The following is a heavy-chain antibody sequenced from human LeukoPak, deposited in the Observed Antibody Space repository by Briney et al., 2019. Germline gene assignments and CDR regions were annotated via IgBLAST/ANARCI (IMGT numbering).Heavy chain of an antibody. J-gene: IGHJ4*02. CDR2: IYYSGST. V-gene: IGHV4-39*07. D-gene: IGHD1-26*01. CDR1: GGSISSSSYY. Sequence: SETLSLTCTVSGGSISSSSYYWGWIRQPPGKGLEWIGSIYYSGSTYYNPSLKSRVTISVDTSKNQFSLKLSSVTAADTAVYYCARDISGSFKRGYYFDYWGQGTLVTVSS. CDR3: ARDISGSFKRGYYFDY.